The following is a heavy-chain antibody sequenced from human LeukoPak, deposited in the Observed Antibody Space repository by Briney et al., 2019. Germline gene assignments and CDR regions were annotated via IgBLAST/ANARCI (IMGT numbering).Heavy chain of an antibody. V-gene: IGHV3-74*01. CDR2: IKNDGSST. J-gene: IGHJ4*02. D-gene: IGHD5-12*01. CDR3: ARDRGYGYGD. CDR1: GFTFSSHW. Sequence: GGSLRLSCAASGFTFSSHWMHWVRQVPGKGLVWVSRIKNDGSSTTYADSVKGRFTISRDNAKNTLYLQMNSLRAEDTAVYYCARDRGYGYGDWGQGTLVTVSS.